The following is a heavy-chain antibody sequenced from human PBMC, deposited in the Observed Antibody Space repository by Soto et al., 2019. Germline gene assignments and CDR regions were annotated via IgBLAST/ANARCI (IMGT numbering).Heavy chain of an antibody. CDR2: FYYSGIT. J-gene: IGHJ4*02. Sequence: PSQTRSLTWTFSGVSISSGGYYGTWTRQHPGKRLLWIGNFYYSGITYYNPSLKSRVILSVDTSNNHFSLTLRSVTAADSAMYYCASVIGGDSEYYFNFSLQGALVTFSS. CDR1: GVSISSGGYY. V-gene: IGHV4-31*02. CDR3: ASVIGGDSEYYFNF. D-gene: IGHD2-21*02.